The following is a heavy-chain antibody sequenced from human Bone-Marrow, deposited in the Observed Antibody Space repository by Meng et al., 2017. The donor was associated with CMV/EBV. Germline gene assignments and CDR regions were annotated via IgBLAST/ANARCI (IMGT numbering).Heavy chain of an antibody. J-gene: IGHJ5*02. CDR2: IYHSGST. Sequence: PETLSLTCAVSGGSISSSNWWSWVRQPPGKGLEWIGEIYHSGSTYYIPSLKSRVTIAVDKSNNPLSLKLTSVTAADTAVYYCARVAEYSCSWYDHWGQGTLVTVSS. V-gene: IGHV4-4*03. CDR1: GGSISSSNW. CDR3: ARVAEYSCSWYDH. D-gene: IGHD6-13*01.